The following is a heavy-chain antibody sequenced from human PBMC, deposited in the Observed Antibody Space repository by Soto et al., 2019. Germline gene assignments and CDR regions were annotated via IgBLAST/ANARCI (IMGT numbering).Heavy chain of an antibody. J-gene: IGHJ4*01. Sequence: GGSLRLSCAASGLTFSDYYMSWIRQAPGKGLEWISYISTSGTTIYYADSVKGRFTISRNNAKNSLYLQLNSLRAEDTAIYYCATGKGFCSGGSYFWYWGQGTLVTAPQ. D-gene: IGHD2-15*01. V-gene: IGHV3-11*01. CDR3: ATGKGFCSGGSYFWY. CDR1: GLTFSDYY. CDR2: ISTSGTTI.